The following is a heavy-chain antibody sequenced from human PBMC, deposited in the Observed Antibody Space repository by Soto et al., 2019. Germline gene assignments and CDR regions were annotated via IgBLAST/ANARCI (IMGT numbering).Heavy chain of an antibody. CDR3: ARDIGANGKWLRLSGLGYYFDY. CDR2: INAGNGNT. V-gene: IGHV1-3*01. J-gene: IGHJ4*02. CDR1: GYTFTSYA. Sequence: ASVKVSCKASGYTFTSYAMHWVRQAPGQRLEWMGWINAGNGNTKYSQKFQGRVTITRDTSASTAYMELSSLRSEDTAVYYCARDIGANGKWLRLSGLGYYFDYWGQGTLVTVSS. D-gene: IGHD5-12*01.